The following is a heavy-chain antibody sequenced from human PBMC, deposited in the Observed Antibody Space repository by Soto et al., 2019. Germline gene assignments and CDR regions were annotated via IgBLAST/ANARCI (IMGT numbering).Heavy chain of an antibody. CDR1: GLTFSKYW. V-gene: IGHV3-7*03. Sequence: GGSLRLSCAASGLTFSKYWMTWVRQAPGKGLEWVATIKHDGSEKSNLDSVEGRFTNSRDNAKNSLSLQMNSLRVEDTAVYFCASVPGSPGYHGLDVWGQGTTVTVSS. CDR3: ASVPGSPGYHGLDV. CDR2: IKHDGSEK. J-gene: IGHJ6*02. D-gene: IGHD6-19*01.